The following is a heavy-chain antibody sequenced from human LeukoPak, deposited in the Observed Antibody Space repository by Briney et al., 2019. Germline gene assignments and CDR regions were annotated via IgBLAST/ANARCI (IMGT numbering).Heavy chain of an antibody. D-gene: IGHD3-22*01. Sequence: GGSLRLSCAASGFTVSSNYMSWVRHAPGKGLEWVSVIYSGGSTYYADSVKGRFAISRDNSKDTLYLQMSSLRAEDTAVYYCARGYYYDSSGYYPYFDYWGQGTLVTVSS. J-gene: IGHJ4*02. CDR2: IYSGGST. CDR3: ARGYYYDSSGYYPYFDY. V-gene: IGHV3-53*01. CDR1: GFTVSSNY.